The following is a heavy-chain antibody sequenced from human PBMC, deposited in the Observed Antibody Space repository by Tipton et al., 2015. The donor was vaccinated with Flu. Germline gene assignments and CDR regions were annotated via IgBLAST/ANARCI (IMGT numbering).Heavy chain of an antibody. V-gene: IGHV3-30*18. CDR3: AKDPRIRFLVWYFDF. J-gene: IGHJ4*02. CDR2: ISYDGNIR. CDR1: GFTFSNYG. D-gene: IGHD3/OR15-3a*01. Sequence: SLRLSCAASGFTFSNYGMHWVRQAPGKGLEWVAVISYDGNIRYYADSVKGRFTISRDNSRTTLYLNMDSLSGDDTAVYYCAKDPRIRFLVWYFDFWGQGTLVTVSS.